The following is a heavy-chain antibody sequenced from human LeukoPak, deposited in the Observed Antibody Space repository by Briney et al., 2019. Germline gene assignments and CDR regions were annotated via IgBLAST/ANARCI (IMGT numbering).Heavy chain of an antibody. CDR2: ISSSGSTI. V-gene: IGHV3-48*03. Sequence: GGSLRLSCTVSGFTFSSYEMNWVRQAPGKGLEWVSYISSSGSTIYYPDSVKGRFTISRDNAKNLLYLQMNSLRAEDTAVYYCARDLAPSYYGMDVWGQGTTVTVSS. CDR1: GFTFSSYE. J-gene: IGHJ6*02. CDR3: ARDLAPSYYGMDV. D-gene: IGHD2-15*01.